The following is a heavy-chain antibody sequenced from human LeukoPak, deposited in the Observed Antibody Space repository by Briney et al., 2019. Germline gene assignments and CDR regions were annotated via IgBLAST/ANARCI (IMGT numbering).Heavy chain of an antibody. CDR3: ARSHSSSWYGGFDY. CDR1: GGSISSGDYY. CDR2: IYYSGST. Sequence: SETLSLTCTVSGGSISSGDYYWSWIRQPPGKGLEWMGRIYYSGSTYYNPSLQSRLTISVDTSKNQFSLKLSSVTAAYTAVYYCARSHSSSWYGGFDYWGQGILVTVSS. V-gene: IGHV4-30-4*08. J-gene: IGHJ4*02. D-gene: IGHD6-13*01.